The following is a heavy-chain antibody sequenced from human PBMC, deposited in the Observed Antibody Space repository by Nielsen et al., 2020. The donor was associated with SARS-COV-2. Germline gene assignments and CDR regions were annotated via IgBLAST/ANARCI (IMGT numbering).Heavy chain of an antibody. CDR1: GFTFSSYA. D-gene: IGHD5-12*01. Sequence: LKISCAASGFTFSSYAMHWVRQAPGKGLEWVAVISYDGSNKYYADSVKGRFTISRDNAKNSLYLQMNSLRAEDTAVYYCARPLGRYSGYQSYGMDVWGQGTTVTVSS. J-gene: IGHJ6*02. V-gene: IGHV3-30*04. CDR2: ISYDGSNK. CDR3: ARPLGRYSGYQSYGMDV.